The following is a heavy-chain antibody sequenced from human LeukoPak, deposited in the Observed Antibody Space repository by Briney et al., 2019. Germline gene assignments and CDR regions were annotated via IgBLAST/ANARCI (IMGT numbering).Heavy chain of an antibody. D-gene: IGHD3-3*01. Sequence: PGGSLRLSCAGSGFSVSNNYMSWVRQAPGKGLEWVSGISGGGTAHYADSVMGRFTVSRDNSKNTLHLQMNSLRAEDTAVYYCARDDGRSGCAHWGRGTLVTVSS. CDR1: GFSVSNNY. CDR2: ISGGGTA. V-gene: IGHV3-53*01. J-gene: IGHJ4*02. CDR3: ARDDGRSGCAH.